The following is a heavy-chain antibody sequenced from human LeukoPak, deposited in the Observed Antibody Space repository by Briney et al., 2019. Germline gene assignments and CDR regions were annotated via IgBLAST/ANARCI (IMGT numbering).Heavy chain of an antibody. Sequence: ASVKVSCKASGYTFTSYDINWVRQAPGQGLEWMGWMNANSGNTGYAQKFQGRLTMTRNTSTSTAYMELSSLRSEDTAVYYCARSRDGYNPNDYWGQGTLVTVSS. CDR3: ARSRDGYNPNDY. J-gene: IGHJ4*02. CDR1: GYTFTSYD. V-gene: IGHV1-8*01. D-gene: IGHD5-24*01. CDR2: MNANSGNT.